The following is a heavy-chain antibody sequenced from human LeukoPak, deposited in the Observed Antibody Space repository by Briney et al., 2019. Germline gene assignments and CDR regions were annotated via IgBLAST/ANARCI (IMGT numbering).Heavy chain of an antibody. Sequence: ASVKVSCKASGYTFTSYGISWVRQAPGQGVDWMGWSSAYNGNTNYAQKLQGRVTMHTDTYTSTAYMELRTLSSDDTAVYYCARDGGTMVRGVFDYWGQGTLVTVSS. V-gene: IGHV1-18*04. CDR3: ARDGGTMVRGVFDY. J-gene: IGHJ4*02. CDR2: SSAYNGNT. D-gene: IGHD3-10*01. CDR1: GYTFTSYG.